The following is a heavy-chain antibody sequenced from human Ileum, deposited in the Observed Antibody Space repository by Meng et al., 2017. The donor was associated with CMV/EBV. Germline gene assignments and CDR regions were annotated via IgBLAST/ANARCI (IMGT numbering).Heavy chain of an antibody. Sequence: GESLKISCAASGFTVSNHYMNWVRQAPGKGLEWASVIYDAGNTYYADSVKGRFTSSRDNSKNTLYLQMNSLRVEDTAVYYCARGAYYWGQGTLVTVSS. CDR1: GFTVSNHY. CDR3: ARGAYY. V-gene: IGHV3-66*02. CDR2: IYDAGNT. J-gene: IGHJ4*02.